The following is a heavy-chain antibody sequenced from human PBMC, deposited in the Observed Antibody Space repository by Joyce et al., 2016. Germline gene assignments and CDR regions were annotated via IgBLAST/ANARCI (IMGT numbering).Heavy chain of an antibody. D-gene: IGHD1-14*01. CDR1: GGSISSSSYY. CDR3: ARGYRPSTRFDP. V-gene: IGHV4-39*07. CDR2: IYYSGGT. J-gene: IGHJ5*02. Sequence: QLQLQESGPGLVKPSETLSLTCTVSGGSISSSSYYWGWIRQPPGKGLEWIGNIYYSGGTYYNPSLKSRVTISVDTSKNQFSLKLSSVTTADTAVYYCARGYRPSTRFDPWGQGTLVTVSS.